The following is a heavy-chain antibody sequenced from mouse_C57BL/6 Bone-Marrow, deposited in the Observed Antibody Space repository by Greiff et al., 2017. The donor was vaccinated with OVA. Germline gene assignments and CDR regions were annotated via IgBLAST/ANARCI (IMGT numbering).Heavy chain of an antibody. CDR2: IDPEDGDT. J-gene: IGHJ4*01. D-gene: IGHD2-2*01. CDR1: GFNIKDYY. Sequence: VQLKQSGAELVRPGASVKLSCTASGFNIKDYYMHWVKQRPEQGLEWIGRIDPEDGDTEYAPKFQGKATMTADTSSNTAYLQLSSLTSEDTAVYYCTTFDYYGYDGYYAMDYWGQGTSVTVSS. V-gene: IGHV14-1*01. CDR3: TTFDYYGYDGYYAMDY.